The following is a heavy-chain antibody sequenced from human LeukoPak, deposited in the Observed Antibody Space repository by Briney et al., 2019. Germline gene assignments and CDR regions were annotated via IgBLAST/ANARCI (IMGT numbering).Heavy chain of an antibody. CDR2: IYYSGRP. J-gene: IGHJ3*02. CDR3: ARDFWDSSRWRFDI. V-gene: IGHV4-39*02. CDR1: GGSISSSSYY. Sequence: SETLSLTRALSGGSISSSSYYWGWIRQPPGKGLEWIGSIYYSGRPYYNPSLKSRVTISVDTSKNQFSLKLSSVTAADTAVYYCARDFWDSSRWRFDIWGQGTMVTVSS. D-gene: IGHD6-13*01.